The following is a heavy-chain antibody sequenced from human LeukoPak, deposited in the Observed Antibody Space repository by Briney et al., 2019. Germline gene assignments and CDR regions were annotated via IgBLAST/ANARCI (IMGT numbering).Heavy chain of an antibody. CDR1: GGTFSSYA. J-gene: IGHJ5*02. V-gene: IGHV1-69*13. CDR3: ARGGYCSSTSCFIDNWFDP. CDR2: IIPIFGTA. Sequence: SVKVSCKASGGTFSSYAISWVRQAPGQGLEWMGGIIPIFGTANYAQKFQGRVTITADESTSTAYMELSSLKSEDTAVYYCARGGYCSSTSCFIDNWFDPWGQGTLVTVCS. D-gene: IGHD2-2*01.